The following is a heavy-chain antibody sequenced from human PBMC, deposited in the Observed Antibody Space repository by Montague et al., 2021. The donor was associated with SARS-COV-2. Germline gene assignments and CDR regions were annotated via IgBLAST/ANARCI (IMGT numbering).Heavy chain of an antibody. V-gene: IGHV3-48*03. J-gene: IGHJ4*02. D-gene: IGHD6-13*01. Sequence: SLRLSCAASGFKFNDFEMNWVRQAPGKGPEWVSYISSRGNRVDYVDSVKGRFTISRDNAKNSLYLQMNNLRAEDTAIYYCARATTFLPSAGFYFDHWGQGTRVTVSS. CDR3: ARATTFLPSAGFYFDH. CDR1: GFKFNDFE. CDR2: ISSRGNRV.